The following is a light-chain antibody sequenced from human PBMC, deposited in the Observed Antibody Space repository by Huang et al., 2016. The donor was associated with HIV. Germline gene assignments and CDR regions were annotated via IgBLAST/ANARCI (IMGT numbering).Light chain of an antibody. CDR2: SSA. CDR1: QGISTY. J-gene: IGKJ4*01. CDR3: HQLYSYPLT. V-gene: IGKV1-9*01. Sequence: IQLTQSPSSLSAAVGNRVTITCRASQGISTYLTWYQQKPGKAPNLLIYSSATLQSGVPSRFSGSGSGTDFTLTISSLQPEDFATYYCHQLYSYPLTFGGGTILDI.